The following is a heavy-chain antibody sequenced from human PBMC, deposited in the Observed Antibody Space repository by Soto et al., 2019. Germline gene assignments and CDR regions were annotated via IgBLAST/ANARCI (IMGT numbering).Heavy chain of an antibody. D-gene: IGHD3-22*01. CDR1: GFTFSSYA. J-gene: IGHJ4*02. CDR2: ISGSGGST. CDR3: AKAGPHYYDSSSYYCDY. V-gene: IGHV3-23*01. Sequence: PGGSLRLSCAASGFTFSSYAMSWVRQAPGKGLEWVSAISGSGGSTYYADSVKGRFTISRDNSKNTLYLQMNSLRAEDTAVYYCAKAGPHYYDSSSYYCDYWGQGTLVTVSS.